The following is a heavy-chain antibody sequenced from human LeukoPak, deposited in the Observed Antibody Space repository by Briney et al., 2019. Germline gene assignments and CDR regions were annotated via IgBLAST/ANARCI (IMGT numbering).Heavy chain of an antibody. CDR3: ARVQGGSGYYGTFDY. CDR2: INPSGGSA. Sequence: ASVKVSCKASGYTFTGYYMHWVRQAPGQGLEWTGIINPSGGSASYAQKLQGRVTMTRDTSTSTVYMELSSLRSEDTAVYYCARVQGGSGYYGTFDYWGQGTLVTVSS. CDR1: GYTFTGYY. D-gene: IGHD3-10*01. V-gene: IGHV1-46*01. J-gene: IGHJ4*02.